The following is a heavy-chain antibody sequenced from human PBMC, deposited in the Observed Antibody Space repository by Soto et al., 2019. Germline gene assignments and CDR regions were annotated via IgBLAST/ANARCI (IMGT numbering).Heavy chain of an antibody. J-gene: IGHJ4*02. CDR3: AKDRRLRWQFPFFDY. V-gene: IGHV3-23*01. Sequence: GGSLRLSCAASGFSFSTYGMNWVRQAPGKGLEWVSTVTNNGGSTYYADSVKGRFTISRDNSKNTLYLQMSSLRAEDTAVYYCAKDRRLRWQFPFFDYWGQGSRVTVSS. CDR1: GFSFSTYG. CDR2: VTNNGGST. D-gene: IGHD3-16*01.